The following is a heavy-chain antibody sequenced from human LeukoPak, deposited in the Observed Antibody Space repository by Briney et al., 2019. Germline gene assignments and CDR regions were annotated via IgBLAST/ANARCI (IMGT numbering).Heavy chain of an antibody. Sequence: SETLSLTCTVSGDSIISNIYWWDWVRLPPGKGLEWIGATFYTGRTFYSPSLKSRVTISIDTSKNQFSLDLSSATAADTAVYYCARRRHNFDFYDVWGQGTRVTVSS. D-gene: IGHD3/OR15-3a*01. J-gene: IGHJ3*01. CDR2: TFYTGRT. V-gene: IGHV4-39*01. CDR1: GDSIISNIYW. CDR3: ARRRHNFDFYDV.